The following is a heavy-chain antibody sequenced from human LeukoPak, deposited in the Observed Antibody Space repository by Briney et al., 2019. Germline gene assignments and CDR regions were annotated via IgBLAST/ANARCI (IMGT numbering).Heavy chain of an antibody. V-gene: IGHV1-18*01. CDR2: ISAYNGNT. CDR3: ARDTVLSATLWFGELLRFDY. D-gene: IGHD3-10*01. Sequence: GASVKVSCKASGGTFSSYAISWVRQAPGQGLEWMGWISAYNGNTNYAQKLQGRVTMTTDTSTSTAYMELRSLRSDDTAVYYCARDTVLSATLWFGELLRFDYWGQGTLVTVSS. CDR1: GGTFSSYA. J-gene: IGHJ4*02.